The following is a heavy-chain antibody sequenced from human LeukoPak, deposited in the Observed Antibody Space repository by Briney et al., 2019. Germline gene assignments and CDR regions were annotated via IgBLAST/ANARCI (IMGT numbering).Heavy chain of an antibody. J-gene: IGHJ5*02. CDR3: ARDPGGDSSGYYFSPRFDP. Sequence: SQTLSLTCAISGDSVSSNSAAWNWIRQSPSRGLEWLGRTYYRSKWYNDYAVSVKSRITINPDTSKNQFSLQLNSVTPEDTAVYYCARDPGGDSSGYYFSPRFDPWGQGTLVTVSS. D-gene: IGHD3-22*01. V-gene: IGHV6-1*01. CDR2: TYYRSKWYN. CDR1: GDSVSSNSAA.